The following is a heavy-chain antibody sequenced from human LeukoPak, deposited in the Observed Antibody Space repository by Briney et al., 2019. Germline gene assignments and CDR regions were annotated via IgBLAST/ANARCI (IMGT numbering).Heavy chain of an antibody. D-gene: IGHD6-13*01. V-gene: IGHV1-69*11. CDR3: ARDDGYSSSWYVLDH. Sequence: SVKVSCKASGGTLISYGISWVRQAPGQGLEWMGRIIPILGTANNAQKFQGGVTITTDESTSTAYMELSSLRSEDTAVYYCARDDGYSSSWYVLDHWGQGTLVTVSS. J-gene: IGHJ4*02. CDR1: GGTLISYG. CDR2: IIPILGTA.